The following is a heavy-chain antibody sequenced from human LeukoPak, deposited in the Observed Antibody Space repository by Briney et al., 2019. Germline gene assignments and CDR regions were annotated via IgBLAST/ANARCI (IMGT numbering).Heavy chain of an antibody. CDR3: ARDQRYCSGGSCLYNWFDP. D-gene: IGHD2-15*01. Sequence: PSETLSLTCTVSGGSISSYYWSWIRQPAGKGLEWIGRIHTSGSTNYIPSLKSRVTMSVDTSKNQFSLKLSSVTAADTAVYYCARDQRYCSGGSCLYNWFDPWGQGTLVTASS. CDR1: GGSISSYY. V-gene: IGHV4-4*07. J-gene: IGHJ5*02. CDR2: IHTSGST.